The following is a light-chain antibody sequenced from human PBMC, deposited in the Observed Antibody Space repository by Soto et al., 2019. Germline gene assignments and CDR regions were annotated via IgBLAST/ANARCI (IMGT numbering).Light chain of an antibody. CDR2: DVS. CDR1: SSDVGGYNY. J-gene: IGLJ2*01. CDR3: CSYAGSYVV. Sequence: QSALTQPRSVSGSPGQSVTISRTGTSSDVGGYNYVSWYQQHPGKAPKLMIYDVSKRPSGVPDRFSGSKSGNTASLTISGLESEDEADYYSCSYAGSYVVFGGGTKLTVL. V-gene: IGLV2-11*01.